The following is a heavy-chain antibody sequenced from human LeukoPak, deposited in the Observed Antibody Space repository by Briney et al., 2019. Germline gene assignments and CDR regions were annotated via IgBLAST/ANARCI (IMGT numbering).Heavy chain of an antibody. V-gene: IGHV3-30*04. CDR2: ISYDGSNK. J-gene: IGHJ6*02. D-gene: IGHD6-19*01. CDR3: ARGNKAAVAAELPYYYYGMDV. Sequence: PGRSLRLSCAASGFTFSSYAMHWVRQAPGKGLEWVAVISYDGSNKYYADSVKGRFTISRDNSKNTLYLQMNSLRAEDTAVYYCARGNKAAVAAELPYYYYGMDVWGQGTTVTVSS. CDR1: GFTFSSYA.